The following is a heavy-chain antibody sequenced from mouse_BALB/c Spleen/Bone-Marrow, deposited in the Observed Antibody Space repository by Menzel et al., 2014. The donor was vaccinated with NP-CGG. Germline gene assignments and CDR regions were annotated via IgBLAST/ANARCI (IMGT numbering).Heavy chain of an antibody. CDR3: TRRGNWDGRNAMDY. CDR2: ISSGGHYT. D-gene: IGHD4-1*01. Sequence: EVKLVESGGDLVKPGGFLKLSCAASGFTFSSYGMSWVRQTPDKRLEWVATISSGGHYTYYLDSVKGRFTISRDNAKNTLYLQMSSLKSEDTAMFYCTRRGNWDGRNAMDYWGQGTSVTVSS. J-gene: IGHJ4*01. CDR1: GFTFSSYG. V-gene: IGHV5-6*02.